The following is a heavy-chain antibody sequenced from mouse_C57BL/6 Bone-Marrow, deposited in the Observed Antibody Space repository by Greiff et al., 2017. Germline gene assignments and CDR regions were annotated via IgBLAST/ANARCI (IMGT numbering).Heavy chain of an antibody. CDR3: ERDTEVLFAY. J-gene: IGHJ3*01. V-gene: IGHV1-81*01. D-gene: IGHD1-1*01. CDR2: IYPRSGNT. Sequence: VKLQQSGAELARPGASVKLSCKASGYTFTSYGISWVKQRTGQGLEWIGEIYPRSGNTYYNEKFKGKATLTADKSSSTAYMELRSLTSEDSAVYFCERDTEVLFAYWGQGTLVTVSA. CDR1: GYTFTSYG.